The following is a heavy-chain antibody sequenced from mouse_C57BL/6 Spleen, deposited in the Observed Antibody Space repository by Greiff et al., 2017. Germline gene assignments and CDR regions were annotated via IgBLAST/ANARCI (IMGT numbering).Heavy chain of an antibody. Sequence: EVKLMESGPGLVKPSQSLSLTCSVTGYSITSGYYWNWIRQFPGNKLEWMGYISYDGSNNYNPSLKNRISITRDTSKNQFFLKLNSVTTEDTATXYCASYDGYYFDVWGTGTTVTVSS. V-gene: IGHV3-6*01. CDR1: GYSITSGYY. CDR2: ISYDGSN. D-gene: IGHD2-3*01. CDR3: ASYDGYYFDV. J-gene: IGHJ1*03.